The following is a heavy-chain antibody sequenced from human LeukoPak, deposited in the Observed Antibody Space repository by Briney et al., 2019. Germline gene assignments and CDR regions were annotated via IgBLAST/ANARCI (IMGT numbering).Heavy chain of an antibody. J-gene: IGHJ5*02. Sequence: SETLSLTCTVSGGSISSYYWSWIRKPPGKGLEWIGYIYYSGSTNYNPSLKSRVTISVDTSKNQFSLKLSSVTAADTAVYYCARQGFYINWFDPWGQGTLVTVSS. CDR3: ARQGFYINWFDP. CDR1: GGSISSYY. V-gene: IGHV4-59*08. CDR2: IYYSGST. D-gene: IGHD3-3*01.